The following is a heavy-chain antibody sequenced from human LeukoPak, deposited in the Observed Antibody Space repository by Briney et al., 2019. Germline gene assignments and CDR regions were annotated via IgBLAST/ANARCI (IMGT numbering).Heavy chain of an antibody. J-gene: IGHJ3*02. V-gene: IGHV3-30*02. CDR2: IRYDGSNK. Sequence: GGSLRLSCAASGFTFSSYGMHWVRQAPGKGLEWVAFIRYDGSNKYYADSVKGRFTISRDNSKNTLYLQMNSLRAEDTAVYYCAKRIQLWSDAFDIWGQGTMVTVSS. CDR1: GFTFSSYG. D-gene: IGHD5-18*01. CDR3: AKRIQLWSDAFDI.